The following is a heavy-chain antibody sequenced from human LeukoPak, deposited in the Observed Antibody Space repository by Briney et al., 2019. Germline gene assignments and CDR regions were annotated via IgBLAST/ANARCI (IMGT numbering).Heavy chain of an antibody. CDR2: IYTSGST. V-gene: IGHV4-4*09. D-gene: IGHD3-10*01. J-gene: IGHJ5*02. Sequence: ETLSLTCTVSGGSISSYYWSWIRQPPGKGLEWIGYIYTSGSTNYNPSLKSRVTISVDTSKNQFSLKLSSVTAADTAVYYCARQGRNDWFDPWGQGTLVTASS. CDR1: GGSISSYY. CDR3: ARQGRNDWFDP.